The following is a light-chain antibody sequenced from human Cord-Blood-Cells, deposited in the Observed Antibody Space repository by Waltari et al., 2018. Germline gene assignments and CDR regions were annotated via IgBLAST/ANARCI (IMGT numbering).Light chain of an antibody. Sequence: DMVMTQSPRFLPVTSGEPASISCRSSQSLLHSNGYNYLDWYLQKPGQSPQLLIYLGSNRASGVPDRFSGSGSGTDFTLKISRVEAEDVGVYYCMQALQTPLTFGPGTKVDIK. CDR2: LGS. CDR1: QSLLHSNGYNY. J-gene: IGKJ3*01. CDR3: MQALQTPLT. V-gene: IGKV2-28*01.